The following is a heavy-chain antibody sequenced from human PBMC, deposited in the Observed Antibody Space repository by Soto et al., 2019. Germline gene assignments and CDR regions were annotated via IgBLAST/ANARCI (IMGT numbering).Heavy chain of an antibody. V-gene: IGHV3-15*01. CDR3: TTITGTTPDYYYYYGMDV. Sequence: PGGSLRLSCAASGCTFSNAWMSWVRQAPGKGLEWVGRIKSKTDGGTTDYAAPVKGRFTISRDDSKNTLYLQMNSLKTEDTAVYYCTTITGTTPDYYYYYGMDVWGQGTTVTVSS. D-gene: IGHD1-20*01. J-gene: IGHJ6*02. CDR2: IKSKTDGGTT. CDR1: GCTFSNAW.